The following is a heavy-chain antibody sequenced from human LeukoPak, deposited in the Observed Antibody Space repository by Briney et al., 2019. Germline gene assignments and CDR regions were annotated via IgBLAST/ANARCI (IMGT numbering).Heavy chain of an antibody. V-gene: IGHV3-33*01. CDR3: ATDAGHWFDP. J-gene: IGHJ5*02. CDR1: GFTFSSND. CDR2: IWYDGNSK. Sequence: GGSLRLSCAASGFTFSSNDMHWVRQAPGKGLEWVAVIWYDGNSKYYADSVKGRFTISRDNSKNTLFLQMNSLRAEDTAVYYCATDAGHWFDPWGQGTLVTVSS.